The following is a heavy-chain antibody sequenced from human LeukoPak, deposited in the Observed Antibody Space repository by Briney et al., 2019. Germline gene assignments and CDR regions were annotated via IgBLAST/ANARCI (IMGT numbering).Heavy chain of an antibody. CDR1: GGSISSYY. CDR3: ARVGGVTSSDAFDI. Sequence: SETLSLTCTVSGGSISSYYWSWIRQPPGKGLEWIGYIYYSGSTNYNPSLKSRVTISVDTSKNQFSLKLSSVTAADTAVYYCARVGGVTSSDAFDIWGQGTMVTVSS. V-gene: IGHV4-59*01. D-gene: IGHD3-3*01. CDR2: IYYSGST. J-gene: IGHJ3*02.